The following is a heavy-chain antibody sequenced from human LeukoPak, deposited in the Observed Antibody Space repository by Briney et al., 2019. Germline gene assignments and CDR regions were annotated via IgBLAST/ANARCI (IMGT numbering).Heavy chain of an antibody. J-gene: IGHJ4*02. D-gene: IGHD6-19*01. CDR1: GFTFSSYA. CDR3: APFSYSSGWYIN. Sequence: GGSLRLSCAASGFTFSSYAMHWVRQAPGKGLEWVAVISYDGSNKYYADSVKGRFTISRDNSKNTLYLQMSSLRAEDTAVYYCAPFSYSSGWYINWGQGTLVTVSS. CDR2: ISYDGSNK. V-gene: IGHV3-30-3*01.